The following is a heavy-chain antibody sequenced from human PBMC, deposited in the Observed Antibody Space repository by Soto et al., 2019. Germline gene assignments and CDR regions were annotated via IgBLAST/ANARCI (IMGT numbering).Heavy chain of an antibody. CDR3: ARHTNPPYYYGSGSFYGMDV. CDR1: GFTVSSNY. D-gene: IGHD3-10*01. J-gene: IGHJ6*02. V-gene: IGHV3-53*01. Sequence: EVQLVESGGGLIQPGGSLRLSCAASGFTVSSNYMSWVRQAPGKGLEWVSVIYSGGSTYYADSVKGRFTISRDNSKNTLYLQMNSLRAEDTAVYYCARHTNPPYYYGSGSFYGMDVWGQGTTVSVSS. CDR2: IYSGGST.